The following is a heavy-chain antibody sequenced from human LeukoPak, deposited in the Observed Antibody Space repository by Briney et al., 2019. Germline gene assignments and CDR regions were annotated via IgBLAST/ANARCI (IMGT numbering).Heavy chain of an antibody. CDR2: INPNTDDR. V-gene: IGHV1-8*03. J-gene: IGHJ4*02. Sequence: ASVKVSCKASGYTFTNYHINWVRQATGQGLEWMGWINPNTDDRGYAQRFQGRVTITRDTSRTTAYMELRSLTSEDTAVYFCARTTWFTASGYDYWGQGTLVTVSS. CDR1: GYTFTNYH. CDR3: ARTTWFTASGYDY. D-gene: IGHD3-10*01.